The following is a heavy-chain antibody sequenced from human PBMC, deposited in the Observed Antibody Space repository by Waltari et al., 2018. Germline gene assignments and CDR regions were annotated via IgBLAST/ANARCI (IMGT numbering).Heavy chain of an antibody. J-gene: IGHJ4*02. CDR1: GGTFSSYA. Sequence: QVQLVQSGAEVKKPGSSVKVSCKASGGTFSSYAISWVRQAPGQGLEWMGGIIPILGIANYAQKFQGRVTITADESTSTAYMELSSLRSEDTAVYYCARPAAAGARTYLYYFDYWGQGTLVTVSS. D-gene: IGHD6-13*01. CDR2: IIPILGIA. CDR3: ARPAAAGARTYLYYFDY. V-gene: IGHV1-69*04.